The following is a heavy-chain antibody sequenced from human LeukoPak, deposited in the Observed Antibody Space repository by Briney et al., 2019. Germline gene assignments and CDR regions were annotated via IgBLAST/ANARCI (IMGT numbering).Heavy chain of an antibody. CDR1: GGSFSGYY. D-gene: IGHD6-13*01. CDR3: ARGYPAAGFNY. Sequence: PSETLSLTCAVYGGSFSGYYWSWIRQPPGEGLEWIGEINHSGSTNYKPSLKSRVAISVDTSKKQFSLKLSSVTAADTAVYYCARGYPAAGFNYWGQGTLVTVSS. V-gene: IGHV4-34*01. J-gene: IGHJ4*02. CDR2: INHSGST.